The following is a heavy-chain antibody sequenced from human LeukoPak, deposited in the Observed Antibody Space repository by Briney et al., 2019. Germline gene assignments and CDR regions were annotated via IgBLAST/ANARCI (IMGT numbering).Heavy chain of an antibody. J-gene: IGHJ4*02. V-gene: IGHV3-7*03. CDR3: ARGLRWVDY. CDR2: INQDGSGE. Sequence: PGGSLRLSCAASGFTFSNDWMNWVRRAPGQGLEWVANINQDGSGEYYVGSVKGRFTISRDNAKNSLFVQMNNLRAEDTAVYYCARGLRWVDYWGQGTMVTVSS. CDR1: GFTFSNDW. D-gene: IGHD4-23*01.